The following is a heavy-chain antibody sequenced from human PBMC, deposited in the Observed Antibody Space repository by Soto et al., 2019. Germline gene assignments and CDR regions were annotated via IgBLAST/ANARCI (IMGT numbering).Heavy chain of an antibody. CDR1: GFTFSSYG. V-gene: IGHV3-33*01. D-gene: IGHD3-3*01. J-gene: IGHJ4*02. CDR3: EREFLEWLFDY. CDR2: IWYDGSNK. Sequence: QVQLVESGGGVVQPGRSLRLSCAASGFTFSSYGMHWVRQAPGKGLEWVAVIWYDGSNKYYADSVKARFTISRDNSKNTRYMQMNSLRAEDTGVYYWEREFLEWLFDYWGQGTLVTVSS.